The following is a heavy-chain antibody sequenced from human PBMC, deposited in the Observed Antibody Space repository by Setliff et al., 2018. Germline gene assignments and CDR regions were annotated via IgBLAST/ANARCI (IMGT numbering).Heavy chain of an antibody. Sequence: SVKVSCKASGYIFTSYGFSWVRQAPGQGLEWMGGTIPIFGTTDYAQKFQGRVTIITDESTSTAYMELSSLRSEDTAIYYCARGDFYYYFYMDVWGKGTTVTVSS. V-gene: IGHV1-69*05. CDR1: GYIFTSYG. CDR3: ARGDFYYYFYMDV. CDR2: TIPIFGTT. J-gene: IGHJ6*03.